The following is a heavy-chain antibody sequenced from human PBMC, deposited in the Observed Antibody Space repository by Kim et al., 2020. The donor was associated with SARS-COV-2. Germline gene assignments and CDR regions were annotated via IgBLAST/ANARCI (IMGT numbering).Heavy chain of an antibody. Sequence: KPQGRVTMTTDTSPSTAYMELRSLRSDDTAVYYCARDGSGADSSGQIFDYWGQGTLVTVSS. V-gene: IGHV1-18*01. D-gene: IGHD3-22*01. CDR3: ARDGSGADSSGQIFDY. J-gene: IGHJ4*02.